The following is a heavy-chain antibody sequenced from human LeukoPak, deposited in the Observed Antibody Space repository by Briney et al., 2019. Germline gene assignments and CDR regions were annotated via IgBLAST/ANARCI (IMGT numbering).Heavy chain of an antibody. J-gene: IGHJ5*02. Sequence: SETLSLTCTVSGGSIISSSYYWGWIRQPPGKGLEWIGSMYYSGSTYYNPSLKSRLTISVDTSKNQFSLKLSSVTAADTAVYYCARHRTIYYYGSGSSGWFDPWGQGTLVTVSS. CDR1: GGSIISSSYY. CDR3: ARHRTIYYYGSGSSGWFDP. CDR2: MYYSGST. V-gene: IGHV4-39*01. D-gene: IGHD3-10*01.